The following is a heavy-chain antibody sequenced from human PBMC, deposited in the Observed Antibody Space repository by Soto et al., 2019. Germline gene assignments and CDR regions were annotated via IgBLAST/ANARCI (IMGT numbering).Heavy chain of an antibody. J-gene: IGHJ6*02. D-gene: IGHD6-13*01. Sequence: GGSLRLSCAASGFTFSGYEMNWVRQAPGKGLEWVSYISSSAPTTQYAYSVKGRFTISSDNAKNSLYLQINSLRATCTAVAYGASDQAAGSFFHYSDGMAVWCPGALLTVSS. CDR2: ISSSAPTT. CDR3: ASDQAAGSFFHYSDGMAV. V-gene: IGHV3-48*03. CDR1: GFTFSGYE.